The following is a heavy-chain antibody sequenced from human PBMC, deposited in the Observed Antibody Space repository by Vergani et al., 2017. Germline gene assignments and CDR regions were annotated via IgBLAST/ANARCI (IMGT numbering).Heavy chain of an antibody. CDR2: INPSGGST. Sequence: QVQLVQSGAEVKKPGASVKVSCKASGYTFTSYYMHWVRQAPGQGLEWMGIINPSGGSTSYAQKFQGRVTMTRDTSISTAYMELSRLRSDDTAVYYCARGLRLPGSYYYGMDVWGQGTTVTVSS. V-gene: IGHV1-46*01. CDR3: ARGLRLPGSYYYGMDV. D-gene: IGHD6-25*01. J-gene: IGHJ6*02. CDR1: GYTFTSYY.